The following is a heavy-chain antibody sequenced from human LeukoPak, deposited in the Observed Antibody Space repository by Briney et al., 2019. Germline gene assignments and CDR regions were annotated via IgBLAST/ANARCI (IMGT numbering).Heavy chain of an antibody. D-gene: IGHD5-12*01. CDR3: ARGEWLRSWFAY. CDR2: ISHSGST. V-gene: IGHV4-34*01. Sequence: SETLSLTCAVYGGSFSGYYWSWTRQPPGKGLEWIGEISHSGSTNYNPSLKSRVTISVDTSKNQFSLKLSSVTAADTAVYYCARGEWLRSWFAYWGRGTLVTVSS. J-gene: IGHJ4*02. CDR1: GGSFSGYY.